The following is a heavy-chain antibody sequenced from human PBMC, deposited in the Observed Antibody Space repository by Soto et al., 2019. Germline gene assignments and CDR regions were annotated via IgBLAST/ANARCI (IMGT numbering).Heavy chain of an antibody. CDR1: GGTFSSYA. CDR3: ASAAPLWFGDTVNWFDP. J-gene: IGHJ5*02. Sequence: QVQLVQSGAEVKKPGSSVKVSCKASGGTFSSYAISWVRQAPGQGLEWIGGIITIFGTANYAQKFQGRVTITADESTSTAYMELSSVRSEDTAVYYCASAAPLWFGDTVNWFDPWGQGTLVTVSS. D-gene: IGHD3-10*01. V-gene: IGHV1-69*01. CDR2: IITIFGTA.